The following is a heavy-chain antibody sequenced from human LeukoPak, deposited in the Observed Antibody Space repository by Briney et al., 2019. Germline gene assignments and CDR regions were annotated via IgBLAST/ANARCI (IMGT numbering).Heavy chain of an antibody. D-gene: IGHD6-6*01. CDR2: ISWNSGSI. CDR3: AKDLHPYSSSFGPNAFDI. Sequence: GRSLRLSCAASGSTFDDYAMHWVRQAPGKGLEWVSGISWNSGSIGYADSVKGRFTISRDNAKNSLYLQMNSLRAEDTALYYCAKDLHPYSSSFGPNAFDIWGQRTMVTVSS. J-gene: IGHJ3*02. CDR1: GSTFDDYA. V-gene: IGHV3-9*01.